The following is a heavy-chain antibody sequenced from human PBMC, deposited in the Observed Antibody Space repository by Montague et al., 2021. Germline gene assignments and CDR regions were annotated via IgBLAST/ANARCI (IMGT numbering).Heavy chain of an antibody. CDR3: VRGRPSWLDRGFDL. D-gene: IGHD6-19*01. J-gene: IGHJ4*02. V-gene: IGHV3-33*08. CDR1: GFTVTSYA. CDR2: IWFDGSNI. Sequence: SLRLSCAASGFTVTSYAMHWVRQAPGKGLEWVALIWFDGSNIKYADSVKDRFTISRDTPKNTLSLEMDSLTADDTAVYYCVRGRPSWLDRGFDLWGQGTLVTVSS.